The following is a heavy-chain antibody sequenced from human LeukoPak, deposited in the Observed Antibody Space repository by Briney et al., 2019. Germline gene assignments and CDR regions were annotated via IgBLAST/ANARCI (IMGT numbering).Heavy chain of an antibody. V-gene: IGHV4-38-2*02. J-gene: IGHJ4*02. Sequence: EASETLSLTCTVSGYSISSGYYWGWIRQPPGKGLEWIGSIYHSGSTYYNPSLKSRVTISVDTSKNQFSLQLSSVTAADTAVYFCARNSCSGGSCYDNRGYFDYGGQRPVDTVS. CDR2: IYHSGST. CDR3: ARNSCSGGSCYDNRGYFDY. D-gene: IGHD2-15*01. CDR1: GYSISSGYY.